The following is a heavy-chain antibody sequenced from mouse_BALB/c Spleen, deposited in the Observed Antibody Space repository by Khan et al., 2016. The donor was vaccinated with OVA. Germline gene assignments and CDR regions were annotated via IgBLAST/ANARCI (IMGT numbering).Heavy chain of an antibody. Sequence: QIQLVQSGAALAKPGASVKMSCKASGYTFSTYWMHWVKQRPGQGLEWIGYINPTSGYTDYNEKFKDKATLSADKSSSTAYMQLSRLTSEDSAVYYCTRDRIDYWGQGTTLTVSS. CDR1: GYTFSTYW. J-gene: IGHJ2*01. V-gene: IGHV1-7*01. CDR3: TRDRIDY. CDR2: INPTSGYT.